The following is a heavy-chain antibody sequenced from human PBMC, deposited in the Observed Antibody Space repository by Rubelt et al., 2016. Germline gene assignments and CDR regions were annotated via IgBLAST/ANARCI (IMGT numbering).Heavy chain of an antibody. CDR1: GYTFTSYG. Sequence: QVQLVQSGAEVKKPGASVKVSCKASGYTFTSYGISWVRQAPGQGLEWRGWISAYNGNTNYAQTVQGRRTMTTDPSTSTGCMGLVALGADDTGVYYWATERDDYGDYWGQGTLVTVSS. CDR2: ISAYNGNT. D-gene: IGHD5-24*01. CDR3: ATERDDYGDY. V-gene: IGHV1-18*01. J-gene: IGHJ4*02.